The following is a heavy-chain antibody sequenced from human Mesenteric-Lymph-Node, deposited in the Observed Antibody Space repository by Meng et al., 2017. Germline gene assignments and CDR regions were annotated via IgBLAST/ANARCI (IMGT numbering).Heavy chain of an antibody. V-gene: IGHV1-18*01. CDR2: ISAYNGNT. CDR3: ARGGPNDFWSGYLDY. D-gene: IGHD3-3*01. J-gene: IGHJ4*02. CDR1: GYTFTSYG. Sequence: QVQLVQSGAEVKKLGASVKFSCKASGYTFTSYGISWVRQAPGQGLEWMGWISAYNGNTNYAQKLQGRVTMTTDTSTSTAYMELRSLRSDDKAVYYCARGGPNDFWSGYLDYWGQGTLVTVSS.